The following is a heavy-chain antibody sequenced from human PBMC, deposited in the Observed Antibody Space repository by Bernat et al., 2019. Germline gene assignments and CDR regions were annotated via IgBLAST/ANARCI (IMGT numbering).Heavy chain of an antibody. D-gene: IGHD6-19*01. CDR3: ARDSRLGHFDL. CDR2: ISYDGSNK. CDR1: GFTFSSYA. J-gene: IGHJ2*01. V-gene: IGHV3-30-3*01. Sequence: QVQLVESGGGVVQPGKSLRLSCAASGFTFSSYAMHWVRQAPGKGLEWVAVISYDGSNKYYADSVKGRFTISRDNSKNTLYLQMNSLRAEDTAVYYCARDSRLGHFDLWGRGTLVTVSS.